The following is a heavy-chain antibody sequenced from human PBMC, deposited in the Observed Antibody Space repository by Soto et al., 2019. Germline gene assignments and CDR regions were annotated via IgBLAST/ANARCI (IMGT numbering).Heavy chain of an antibody. J-gene: IGHJ4*02. V-gene: IGHV4-31*03. CDR2: IYYSGST. CDR3: ARVSPYYYDSSGYSYTFDY. D-gene: IGHD3-22*01. Sequence: PSDTLSLTCTVSGGSISSGGYYWSWIRQHPGKGLEWIGYIYYSGSTYYNPSLKSRVTISVDTSKNQFPLKLSSVTAADTAVYYCARVSPYYYDSSGYSYTFDYWGQGTLVTVSS. CDR1: GGSISSGGYY.